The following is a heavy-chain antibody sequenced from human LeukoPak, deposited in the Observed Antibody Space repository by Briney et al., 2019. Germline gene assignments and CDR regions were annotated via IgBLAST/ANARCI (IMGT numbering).Heavy chain of an antibody. V-gene: IGHV1-2*02. CDR2: INPNSGGT. J-gene: IGHJ3*02. D-gene: IGHD1-26*01. CDR1: GYTFTGYY. Sequence: ASEKVSCKPSGYTFTGYYMHWVRQAPGQGLEWMGWINPNSGGTNYAQKFQGRVTMTRDTSISTAYMELSRLRSDDTAVYNCARSVVGATSPGAFDIWGQGTMVTVSS. CDR3: ARSVVGATSPGAFDI.